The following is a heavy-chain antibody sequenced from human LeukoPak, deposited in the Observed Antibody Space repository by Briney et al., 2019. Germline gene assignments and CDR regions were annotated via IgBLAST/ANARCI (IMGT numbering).Heavy chain of an antibody. CDR2: ISSSGSTI. V-gene: IGHV3-11*01. CDR1: GFTFSNAW. D-gene: IGHD2-15*01. CDR3: AGYCSGGSCYHEH. J-gene: IGHJ4*02. Sequence: GGSLRLSCAASGFTFSNAWMSWVRQAPGKGLEWVSYISSSGSTIYYADSVKGRFTISRDNAKNSLYLQMNSLRAEDTAVYYCAGYCSGGSCYHEHWGQGTLVTVSS.